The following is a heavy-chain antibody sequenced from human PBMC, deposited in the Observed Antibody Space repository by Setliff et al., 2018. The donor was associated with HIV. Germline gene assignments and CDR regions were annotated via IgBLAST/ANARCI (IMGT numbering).Heavy chain of an antibody. V-gene: IGHV4-39*01. CDR3: ARQDSYSYGYNYFDY. D-gene: IGHD5-18*01. CDR2: IYYSGST. CDR1: GGSISSSSYY. Sequence: PSETLSLTCTVSGGSISSSSYYWGWIRQPPGKGLEWTGSIYYSGSTYYNPSLKSRVTISVDTSKNQFSLKLSSVTAADTAVYYCARQDSYSYGYNYFDYWGQGTLVTVSS. J-gene: IGHJ4*02.